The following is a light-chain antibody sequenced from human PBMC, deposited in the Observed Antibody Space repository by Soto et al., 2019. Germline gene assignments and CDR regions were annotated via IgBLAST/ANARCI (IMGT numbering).Light chain of an antibody. CDR3: QQYNSYLWT. J-gene: IGKJ1*01. CDR1: QSISDW. Sequence: DIQMTQSPSTLSASVGDRVTITCRASQSISDWLAWYQQKPGKAPKLLIYDASSLESGVPSRFSGSASGIEFTLTISSLQPDDFATYYCQQYNSYLWTFGQGT. CDR2: DAS. V-gene: IGKV1-5*01.